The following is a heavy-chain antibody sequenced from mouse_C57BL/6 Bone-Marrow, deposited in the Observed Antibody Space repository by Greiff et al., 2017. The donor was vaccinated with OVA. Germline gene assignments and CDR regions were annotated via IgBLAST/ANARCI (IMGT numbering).Heavy chain of an antibody. CDR2: ISYDGSN. J-gene: IGHJ2*01. D-gene: IGHD2-12*01. CDR3: ARGNLVFDY. V-gene: IGHV3-6*01. Sequence: QQSGPGLVKPSQSLSLTCSVTGYSITSGYYWNWIRQFPGNKLEWMGYISYDGSNNYNPSLKNRISITRDTSKNQFFLKLNSVTTEDTATYYCARGNLVFDYWGQGTTLTVSS. CDR1: GYSITSGYY.